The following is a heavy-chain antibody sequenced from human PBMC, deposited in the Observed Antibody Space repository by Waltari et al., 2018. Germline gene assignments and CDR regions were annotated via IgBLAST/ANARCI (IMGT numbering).Heavy chain of an antibody. CDR2: ISYDGSNK. V-gene: IGHV3-30-3*01. CDR3: RQLADRDAFDI. D-gene: IGHD6-13*01. Sequence: QVQLVESGGGVVQPGRSLRLSCAASGFTFSRYAMHWVRQAPGKGLEWVAVISYDGSNKYYADSVKGRFTISRDNSKNTLYLQMNSLRAEDTAVYYCRQLADRDAFDIWGQGTMVTVSS. CDR1: GFTFSRYA. J-gene: IGHJ3*02.